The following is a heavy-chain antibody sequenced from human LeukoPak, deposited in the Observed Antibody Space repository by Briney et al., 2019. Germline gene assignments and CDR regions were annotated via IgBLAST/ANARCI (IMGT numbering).Heavy chain of an antibody. CDR2: INHSGST. CDR3: ARPEYSSSSGYYGMDV. D-gene: IGHD6-6*01. CDR1: GGSFSGYY. Sequence: SETLSLTCAVYGGSFSGYYWSWIRQPPGKGLEWIGEINHSGSTNYNPSLKSRVTISVDTSKNQFSLKLSSATAADTAVYYCARPEYSSSSGYYGMDVWGQGTTVTVSS. V-gene: IGHV4-34*01. J-gene: IGHJ6*02.